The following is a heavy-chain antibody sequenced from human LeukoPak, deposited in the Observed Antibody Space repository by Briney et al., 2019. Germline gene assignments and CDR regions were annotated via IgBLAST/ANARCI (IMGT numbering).Heavy chain of an antibody. Sequence: SETLSLTCTVSGGSISSGGYYWSWIRQPPGKGLEWIGYIYHSGSTYYNPSLKSRVTKSVDTSKTQFSLKLSSVTAADTAVYYCARAGEDVYNEIDYWGQGTLVTVSS. CDR1: GGSISSGGYY. CDR2: IYHSGST. J-gene: IGHJ4*02. D-gene: IGHD5-24*01. V-gene: IGHV4-30-2*01. CDR3: ARAGEDVYNEIDY.